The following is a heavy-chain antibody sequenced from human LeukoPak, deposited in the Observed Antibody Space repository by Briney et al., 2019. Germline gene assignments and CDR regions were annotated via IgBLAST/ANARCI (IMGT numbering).Heavy chain of an antibody. CDR1: GYSFTRYF. CDR2: IIPSDGST. D-gene: IGHD3-10*01. CDR3: ETMVRGVSYDAFDI. Sequence: ASVKVSCKASGYSFTRYFIHWVRQAPGQGLEWMGIIIPSDGSTNYAQKFQGRVTMTRDTSISTAYMELSRLRSDDTAVYYCETMVRGVSYDAFDIWGQGTMVTVSS. V-gene: IGHV1-2*02. J-gene: IGHJ3*02.